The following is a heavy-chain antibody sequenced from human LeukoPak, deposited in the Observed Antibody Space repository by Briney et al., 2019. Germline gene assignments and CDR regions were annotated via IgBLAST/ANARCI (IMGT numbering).Heavy chain of an antibody. V-gene: IGHV1-46*01. D-gene: IGHD6-19*01. Sequence: GASVKVSCKASGYTFTSYYMHWVRQAPGQGLEWMGIINPSGGSTSYAQKFQGRVTMTRDTSTSTVYMELSSLRSEDTAVYYCARDRVAVAGPSEYYGMDVWGQGTTVTVSS. CDR3: ARDRVAVAGPSEYYGMDV. CDR2: INPSGGST. J-gene: IGHJ6*02. CDR1: GYTFTSYY.